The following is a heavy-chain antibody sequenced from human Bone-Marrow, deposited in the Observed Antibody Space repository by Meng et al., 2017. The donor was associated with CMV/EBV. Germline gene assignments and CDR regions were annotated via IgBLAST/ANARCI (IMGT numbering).Heavy chain of an antibody. D-gene: IGHD2-2*02. J-gene: IGHJ4*02. CDR2: ISTYNGNT. CDR1: GYTFINFG. V-gene: IGHV1-18*01. CDR3: ARVRQGYCSSTSCYTFDY. Sequence: ASVKVSCKASGYTFINFGFSWVRQAPGQGLQWMGWISTYNGNTNYAQRLQGRDTLTTDTSTSTAYMELRSLRSDDTAVYYCARVRQGYCSSTSCYTFDYWGQGTLVTVSS.